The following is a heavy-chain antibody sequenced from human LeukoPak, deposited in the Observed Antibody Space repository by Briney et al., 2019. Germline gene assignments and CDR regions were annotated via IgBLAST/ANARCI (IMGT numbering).Heavy chain of an antibody. J-gene: IGHJ4*02. Sequence: GGSLRLSCAASGFTFSSYGMHWVRQAPGKGLEWVAVISYDGSNKYYADSVKGRFTISRDNSKNTLYLQMNSLRADDTAVYYCAKGRPYPAVGSSPFDYWGQGTLVTVSS. CDR1: GFTFSSYG. CDR2: ISYDGSNK. D-gene: IGHD3-10*01. V-gene: IGHV3-30*18. CDR3: AKGRPYPAVGSSPFDY.